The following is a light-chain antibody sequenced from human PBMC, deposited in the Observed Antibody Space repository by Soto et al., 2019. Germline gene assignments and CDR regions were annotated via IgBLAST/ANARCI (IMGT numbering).Light chain of an antibody. CDR1: QRVNRF. CDR2: GAS. Sequence: EIVLTQSPGTLSLSPGERATLSCRASQRVNRFLAWFQQKPGQVPRLLIYGASNRATGIPDRFSGSGSETDFTLTITRLEPEDFAVYYCHHYVGSPWAFGQGTKVENK. J-gene: IGKJ1*01. CDR3: HHYVGSPWA. V-gene: IGKV3-20*01.